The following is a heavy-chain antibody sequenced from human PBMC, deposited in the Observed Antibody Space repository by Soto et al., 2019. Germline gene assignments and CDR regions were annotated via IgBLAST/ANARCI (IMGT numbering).Heavy chain of an antibody. J-gene: IGHJ4*02. CDR3: SRAQNIVVVPAAMPAHFDY. CDR1: GYTFTSYY. Sequence: ASVKVSCKASGYTFTSYYMHWVRQAPGQGLDWMGIINPSGGSTSYVQKFQGRVTMTRDTSTSTVYMELSSLRSEDTAVYYCSRAQNIVVVPAAMPAHFDYWGQGTLVTVSS. V-gene: IGHV1-46*03. CDR2: INPSGGST. D-gene: IGHD2-2*01.